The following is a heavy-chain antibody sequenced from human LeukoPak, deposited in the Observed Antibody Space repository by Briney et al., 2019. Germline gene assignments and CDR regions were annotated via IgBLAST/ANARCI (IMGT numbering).Heavy chain of an antibody. D-gene: IGHD6-19*01. V-gene: IGHV4-38-2*02. CDR1: GYSISSGYY. CDR2: IFHSGST. CDR3: ARDRGVAVAGPPGY. J-gene: IGHJ4*02. Sequence: MSSDTLSRTCALSGYSISSGYYWGWTRQPPGKGLEWVGCIFHSGSTYYNPSLKSRVTISVDTSKNQFSLKLSSVTAADTAVYYCARDRGVAVAGPPGYWGQGTLVSVSS.